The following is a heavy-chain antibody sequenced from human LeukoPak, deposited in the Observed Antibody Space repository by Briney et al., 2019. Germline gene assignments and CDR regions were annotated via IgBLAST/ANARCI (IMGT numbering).Heavy chain of an antibody. CDR2: IYYSGST. CDR1: SDSISSFY. V-gene: IGHV4-59*01. D-gene: IGHD3-22*01. CDR3: ARVGYYDSSGYYWPYYYYYYGMDV. Sequence: PSETLSLTCTVSSDSISSFYWSWIRQPPGKGLEWIGYIYYSGSTNYNPSLKSRVTISVDTSKNQFSLKLSSVTAADTAVYYCARVGYYDSSGYYWPYYYYYYGMDVWGQGTTVTVSS. J-gene: IGHJ6*02.